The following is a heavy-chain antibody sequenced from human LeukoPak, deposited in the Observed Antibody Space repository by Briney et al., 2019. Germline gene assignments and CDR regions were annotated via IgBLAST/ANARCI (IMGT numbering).Heavy chain of an antibody. CDR2: IYYSGST. J-gene: IGHJ6*02. CDR1: GGSISSYY. D-gene: IGHD6-13*01. Sequence: PSETLSLTCTVSGGSISSYYWSWIRQPPGKGLEWIGYIYYSGSTYYNPSLKSRVTISVDTSKNQFSLKLSSVTAADTAVYYCARDLGYSKNNYYYGMDVWGQGTTVTVSS. V-gene: IGHV4-59*12. CDR3: ARDLGYSKNNYYYGMDV.